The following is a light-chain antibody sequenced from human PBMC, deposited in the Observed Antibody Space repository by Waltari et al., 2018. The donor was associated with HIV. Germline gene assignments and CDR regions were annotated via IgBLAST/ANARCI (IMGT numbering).Light chain of an antibody. Sequence: SYDLTQPPSVSVSPGQTASITCSGDKLGEKYACWYQQKPGQSPVLVIFQDSKRPSGVPERFSGSNSGNTATLTISGTQAMDEADYYCQAWDNSTVVFGGGTKLTVL. CDR3: QAWDNSTVV. CDR2: QDS. J-gene: IGLJ2*01. CDR1: KLGEKY. V-gene: IGLV3-1*01.